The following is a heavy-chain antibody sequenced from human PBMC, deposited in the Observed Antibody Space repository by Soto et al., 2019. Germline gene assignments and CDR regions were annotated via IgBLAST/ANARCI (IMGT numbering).Heavy chain of an antibody. Sequence: GGSLRLSCAASGFTFSSYWMNWFRQAPGKGLEWVANIKQGGSEKYYVDSVKGRFTISRDNAKNSLFLQMNSLRAEDTAVYYCARDHGAGYDPWGQGTLVTVSS. CDR3: ARDHGAGYDP. CDR1: GFTFSSYW. J-gene: IGHJ5*02. V-gene: IGHV3-7*03. D-gene: IGHD1-26*01. CDR2: IKQGGSEK.